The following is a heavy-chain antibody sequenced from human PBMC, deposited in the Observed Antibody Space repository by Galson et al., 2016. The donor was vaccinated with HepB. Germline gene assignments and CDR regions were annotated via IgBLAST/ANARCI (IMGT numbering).Heavy chain of an antibody. D-gene: IGHD4/OR15-4a*01. CDR3: ATEDEVLDAFDI. CDR2: FLRLFSKS. V-gene: IGHV1-69*13. Sequence: SVKVSCKATGDTLRSFGITWVRQAPGQGLEWMGGFLRLFSKSNSARKFRDRVTITADESMTTVFMELTGLRSDDTAIYSCATEDEVLDAFDIWGQGTMVTVSS. CDR1: GDTLRSFG. J-gene: IGHJ3*02.